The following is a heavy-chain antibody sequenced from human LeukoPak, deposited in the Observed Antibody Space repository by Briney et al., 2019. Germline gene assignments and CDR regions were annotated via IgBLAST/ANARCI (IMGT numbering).Heavy chain of an antibody. Sequence: SVKVSCRASGGILSKWSISWVRQAPGQGLEWVGTIIPEFDEAHYAQKLQGRVTISADDSATAAYLELSSLRSDDTAVYYCARDPSRDFFGVVIYDASDIWGQGTMVIVSS. CDR3: ARDPSRDFFGVVIYDASDI. CDR1: GGILSKWS. J-gene: IGHJ3*02. V-gene: IGHV1-69*13. D-gene: IGHD3-3*01. CDR2: IIPEFDEA.